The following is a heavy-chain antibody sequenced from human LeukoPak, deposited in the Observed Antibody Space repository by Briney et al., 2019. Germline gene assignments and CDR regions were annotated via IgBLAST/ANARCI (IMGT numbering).Heavy chain of an antibody. CDR1: GFTFSSYA. CDR2: ISGSGGSI. J-gene: IGHJ4*02. D-gene: IGHD1-26*01. V-gene: IGHV3-23*01. Sequence: GGSLRLSCAAFGFTFSSYAMGWVRQAPGKGLEWVSAISGSGGSIYYADSVKGRFTISRDNSKNTLYLQMNSLRAEDTAVYYCVKKLGGNYPFDYWGQGTLVTVSS. CDR3: VKKLGGNYPFDY.